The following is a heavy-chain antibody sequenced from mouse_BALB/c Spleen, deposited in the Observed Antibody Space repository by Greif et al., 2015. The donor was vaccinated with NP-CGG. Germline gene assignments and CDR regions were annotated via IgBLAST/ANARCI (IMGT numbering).Heavy chain of an antibody. J-gene: IGHJ2*01. Sequence: QVQVQQSGSVLVRPGASVKLSCKASGYTFTSSWMHWAKQRPGQGLEWIGEIHPNSGNTNYNEKFKGKATLTVDTSSSTAYVDLSSLTSEDSAVYYCTRDWYFDYWGQGTTLTVSS. D-gene: IGHD4-1*01. CDR3: TRDWYFDY. CDR2: IHPNSGNT. CDR1: GYTFTSSW. V-gene: IGHV1S130*01.